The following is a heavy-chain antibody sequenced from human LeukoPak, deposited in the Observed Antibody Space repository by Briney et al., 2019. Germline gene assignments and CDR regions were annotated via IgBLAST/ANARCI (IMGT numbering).Heavy chain of an antibody. Sequence: GGSPRLSCAASGFTLDDYAMHWVRQPPGGGLEWVSGIDCNSAAMAYADSLRGRFIVSRDNAKNSLNLQMNSLRAEDTALYYCAKSRCSTLRCHQADNWFELSGQGTLVTVSS. CDR2: IDCNSAAM. J-gene: IGHJ5*02. CDR1: GFTLDDYA. D-gene: IGHD2-2*01. V-gene: IGHV3-9*01. CDR3: AKSRCSTLRCHQADNWFEL.